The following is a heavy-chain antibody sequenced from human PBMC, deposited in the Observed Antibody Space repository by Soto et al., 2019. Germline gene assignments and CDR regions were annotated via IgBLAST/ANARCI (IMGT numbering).Heavy chain of an antibody. Sequence: PSETLSLTCAVYGGSFSGYYWSWIRQPPGKGLEWIGEINHSGSTNYNPSLKSRVTISVDTSKNQFSLKLSSVTAADTAVYYCARDGGQWLVRGWFDPWGQGTLVTVSS. CDR2: INHSGST. J-gene: IGHJ5*02. D-gene: IGHD6-19*01. CDR3: ARDGGQWLVRGWFDP. V-gene: IGHV4-34*01. CDR1: GGSFSGYY.